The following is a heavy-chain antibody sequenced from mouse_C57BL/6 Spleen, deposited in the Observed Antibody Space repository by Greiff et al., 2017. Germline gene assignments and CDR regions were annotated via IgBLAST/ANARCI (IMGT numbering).Heavy chain of an antibody. D-gene: IGHD2-4*01. CDR2: IYPGDGDT. J-gene: IGHJ2*01. CDR1: GYAFSSSW. Sequence: QFQLQQSGPELVKPGASVKISCKASGYAFSSSWMNWVKQRPGKGLEWIGRIYPGDGDTNYNGKFKGKATLTADKSSSTAYMQLSSLTSEDSAVYFCARGGMIYYDYDDGYWGQGTTLTVSS. V-gene: IGHV1-82*01. CDR3: ARGGMIYYDYDDGY.